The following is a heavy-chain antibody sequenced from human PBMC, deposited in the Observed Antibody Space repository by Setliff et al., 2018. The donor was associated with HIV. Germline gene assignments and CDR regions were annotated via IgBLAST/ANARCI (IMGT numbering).Heavy chain of an antibody. CDR2: SGPENGET. J-gene: IGHJ6*02. CDR1: GYTLTELS. V-gene: IGHV1-24*01. CDR3: ARGRISSWPYYYYGMDD. Sequence: ASVKVSCKVSGYTLTELSMHWVRQAPGKGLEWMGGSGPENGETIYAQKFQGRVTMTEDTSTDTAYMELNSLRSDDTAVYYCARGRISSWPYYYYGMDDWGQGTTVTVSS. D-gene: IGHD6-13*01.